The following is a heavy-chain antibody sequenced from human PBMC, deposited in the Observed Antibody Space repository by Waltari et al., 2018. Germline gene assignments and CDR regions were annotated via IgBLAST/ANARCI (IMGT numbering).Heavy chain of an antibody. V-gene: IGHV3-53*01. J-gene: IGHJ4*02. Sequence: EVQVVESGGGLIQPGGSLRLSCAVSGFIVSRNYMSWVRQAPGKGLEWVSVIYSGGRSYYVDSVKGRFTISRDNSKNTIYLEMNSLRGEDTAVYFCVGHRFGSGSYFDYWGQGTPVTVSS. D-gene: IGHD3-10*01. CDR2: IYSGGRS. CDR3: VGHRFGSGSYFDY. CDR1: GFIVSRNY.